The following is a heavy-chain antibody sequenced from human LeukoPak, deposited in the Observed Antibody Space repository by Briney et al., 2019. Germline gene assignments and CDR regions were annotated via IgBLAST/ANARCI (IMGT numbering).Heavy chain of an antibody. J-gene: IGHJ4*02. D-gene: IGHD5-18*01. CDR2: INPDGTKK. Sequence: GGSLRLSCAASGFTFTSYWMTWVRQAPGKGLEWVANINPDGTKKTYVDSVKGRFTISRDNAENSLHLQMKSLRVEDTAVYYCASQPAVVDLDCWGQGTLVTVSS. CDR3: ASQPAVVDLDC. V-gene: IGHV3-7*01. CDR1: GFTFTSYW.